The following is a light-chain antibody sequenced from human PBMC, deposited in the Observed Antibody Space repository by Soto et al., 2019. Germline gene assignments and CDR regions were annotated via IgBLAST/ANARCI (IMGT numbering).Light chain of an antibody. V-gene: IGLV2-23*02. CDR2: EVS. Sequence: QSALTQPAFVSGSPGQSITISCTGSDSDVGSYNLVSWHQQYPGKAPKLVIYEVSNRPSGVSNRFSGSKSGNTASLTISGLQAEDEADYYCCSYARLSPLYVFGSGTKVTVL. CDR3: CSYARLSPLYV. CDR1: DSDVGSYNL. J-gene: IGLJ1*01.